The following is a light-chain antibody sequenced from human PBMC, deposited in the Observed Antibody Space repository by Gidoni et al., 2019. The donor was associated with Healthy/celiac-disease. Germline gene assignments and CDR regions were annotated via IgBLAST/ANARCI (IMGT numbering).Light chain of an antibody. Sequence: DIVMTQSPDSLAVSLGERATINCKSSQSVLYSSNNKNYLAWYQQKPGQPPKLLIYWASTRESGVPDRFRGSGSGTDFTLTISSLQAEDVAVYYCQQYYSTLLTFGGXTKVEIK. CDR3: QQYYSTLLT. J-gene: IGKJ4*01. V-gene: IGKV4-1*01. CDR1: QSVLYSSNNKNY. CDR2: WAS.